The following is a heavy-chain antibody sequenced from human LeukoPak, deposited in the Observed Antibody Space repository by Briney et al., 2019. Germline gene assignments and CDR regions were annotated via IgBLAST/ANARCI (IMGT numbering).Heavy chain of an antibody. J-gene: IGHJ4*02. Sequence: PGGSLRLSCAASGFTFSDYSMNWVRLAPGKGLEWVSYISSSRSTIQYADSVKGRFTISRDNAKNSLYLQMNSLRDEDTAVYFCARGICSGGSCYLGYWGQGTLVTVSS. V-gene: IGHV3-48*02. CDR2: ISSSRSTI. CDR3: ARGICSGGSCYLGY. CDR1: GFTFSDYS. D-gene: IGHD2-15*01.